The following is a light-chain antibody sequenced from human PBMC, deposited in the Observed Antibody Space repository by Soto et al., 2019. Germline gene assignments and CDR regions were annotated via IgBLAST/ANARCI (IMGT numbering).Light chain of an antibody. Sequence: EIVMTQSPGTLSVSPGERATLSCRASQSVSVNLAWYQQKPGQAPRLLIYGVSTRATGIPARFSGSESGTEFTLTISGLQSEDFAVHYCQQYNVWRLTFRPGTKVDMK. CDR1: QSVSVN. CDR3: QQYNVWRLT. J-gene: IGKJ3*01. CDR2: GVS. V-gene: IGKV3-15*01.